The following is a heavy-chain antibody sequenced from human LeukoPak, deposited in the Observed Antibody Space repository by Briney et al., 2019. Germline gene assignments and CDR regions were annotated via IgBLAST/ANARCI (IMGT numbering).Heavy chain of an antibody. CDR3: ARDYPRSGYFDY. CDR1: GGSISSGGYY. J-gene: IGHJ4*02. D-gene: IGHD3-10*01. Sequence: SETLSLTYTVSGGSISSGGYYWSWIRQHPGKGLEWIGYIYYSGSTYYNPSLKSRVTISVDTSKNQFSLKLSSVTAADTAVYYCARDYPRSGYFDYWGQGTLVTVSS. CDR2: IYYSGST. V-gene: IGHV4-31*03.